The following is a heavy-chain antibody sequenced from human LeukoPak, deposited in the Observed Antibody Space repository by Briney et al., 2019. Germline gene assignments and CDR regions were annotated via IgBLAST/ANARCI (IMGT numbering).Heavy chain of an antibody. V-gene: IGHV3-11*06. CDR3: ASGITMVRGVITDY. CDR1: GVTFSDYY. D-gene: IGHD3-10*01. CDR2: ISSSSSYT. Sequence: GGPLRLSCAASGVTFSDYYMSWIRQAPGKGLKWVSYISSSSSYTNYADSVKGRFTISRDNAKNSLYLQMNSLRAEDTAVYYCASGITMVRGVITDYWGQGTLVTVSS. J-gene: IGHJ4*02.